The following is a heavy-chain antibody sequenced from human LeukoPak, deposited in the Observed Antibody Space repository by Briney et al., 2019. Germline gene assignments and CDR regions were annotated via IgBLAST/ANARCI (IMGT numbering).Heavy chain of an antibody. CDR3: ARHAGQRIVVVPAAISGGAFDI. Sequence: SETLSLTCTVSGGSISSSSYYWGWIRQPPGKGLEWIGSIYYSGSTYYNPSLKSRVTISVDTSKNQFSLKLSSVTAADTAVYYCARHAGQRIVVVPAAISGGAFDIWGQATMVTVSS. D-gene: IGHD2-2*01. V-gene: IGHV4-39*01. J-gene: IGHJ3*02. CDR2: IYYSGST. CDR1: GGSISSSSYY.